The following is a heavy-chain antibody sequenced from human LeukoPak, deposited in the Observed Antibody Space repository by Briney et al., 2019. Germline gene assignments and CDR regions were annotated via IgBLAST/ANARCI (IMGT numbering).Heavy chain of an antibody. CDR2: IIPIFGTA. D-gene: IGHD6-19*01. V-gene: IGHV1-69*13. Sequence: ASVKVSCKASGGTFSSYAISWVRQAPGQGLEWMGGIIPIFGTANYAQKFQGRVTITADESTSTAYMELSSLRSEDTAVYYCASTSALVRIAVALFDPWGQGTLVTVSS. CDR3: ASTSALVRIAVALFDP. CDR1: GGTFSSYA. J-gene: IGHJ5*02.